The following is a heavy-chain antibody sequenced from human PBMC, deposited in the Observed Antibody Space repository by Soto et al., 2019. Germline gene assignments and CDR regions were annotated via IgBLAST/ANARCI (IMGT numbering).Heavy chain of an antibody. J-gene: IGHJ4*02. D-gene: IGHD5-18*01. CDR3: TSRRDWTAVDPLDY. V-gene: IGHV3-23*01. CDR2: IRGTGGST. CDR1: TVTFSDYA. Sequence: GGSLRLSCAASTVTFSDYAISWVRQAPGMGLEWVSAIRGTGGSTYTASVKGRLTISRDDSKNTVYLQMNSLKIDDTAVYYCTSRRDWTAVDPLDYWGLGTLVTVSS.